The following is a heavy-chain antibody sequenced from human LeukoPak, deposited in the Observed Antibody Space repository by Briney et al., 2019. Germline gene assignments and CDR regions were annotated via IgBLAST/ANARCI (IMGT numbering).Heavy chain of an antibody. J-gene: IGHJ4*02. CDR2: INTYNGNT. CDR3: ARGTESSVRY. D-gene: IGHD6-25*01. Sequence: ASVKPSCKASGYTFTSYGITWVRQAPGQGLEWVGWINTYNGNTRYAQKLQGRVTVTADTSTSTAYLDLRSLRSDDTAVYYCARGTESSVRYWGQGTLVTVSP. V-gene: IGHV1-18*01. CDR1: GYTFTSYG.